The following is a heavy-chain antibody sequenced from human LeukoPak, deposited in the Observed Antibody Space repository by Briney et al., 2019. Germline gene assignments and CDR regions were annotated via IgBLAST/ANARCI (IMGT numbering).Heavy chain of an antibody. V-gene: IGHV5-51*01. Sequence: GASLKISCKGSGYSFTSYWIGWVRQMPGKGLEWMGIIYPGDSDTRYSPSFQGQVTISADKSISTAYLQWSSLKASDTAMYYCARQYDRYQLLSSVDYWGQGTLVTVSS. CDR1: GYSFTSYW. CDR3: ARQYDRYQLLSSVDY. D-gene: IGHD2-2*01. CDR2: IYPGDSDT. J-gene: IGHJ4*02.